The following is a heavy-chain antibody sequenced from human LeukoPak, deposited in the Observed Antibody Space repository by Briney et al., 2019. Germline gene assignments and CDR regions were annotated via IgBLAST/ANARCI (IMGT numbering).Heavy chain of an antibody. D-gene: IGHD5-18*01. Sequence: GGSLRLSCAASGFTFSNSGMHWVRQAPGKGLEWVALIWSDGSKKYYADSVEGRFTISRDNSKNTLYLQMNSLRAEDTAVYYCGRGVYSPRDYWGRGTLVTVSS. V-gene: IGHV3-33*01. CDR3: GRGVYSPRDY. CDR2: IWSDGSKK. CDR1: GFTFSNSG. J-gene: IGHJ4*02.